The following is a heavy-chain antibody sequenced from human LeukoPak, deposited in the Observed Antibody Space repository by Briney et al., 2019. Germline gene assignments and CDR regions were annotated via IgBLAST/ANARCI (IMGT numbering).Heavy chain of an antibody. D-gene: IGHD6-13*01. CDR2: IYYGGST. CDR1: GGSISSHY. Sequence: SETLSLTCTVSGGSISSHYWGWIRQPPGKGLEWVGNIYYGGSTKYSPSLKSRVTISVDASKNQFSLKLSSVTAVDTAVSYCARLVAAAGKNWFDPWGQGTLVTVSS. CDR3: ARLVAAAGKNWFDP. J-gene: IGHJ5*02. V-gene: IGHV4-59*11.